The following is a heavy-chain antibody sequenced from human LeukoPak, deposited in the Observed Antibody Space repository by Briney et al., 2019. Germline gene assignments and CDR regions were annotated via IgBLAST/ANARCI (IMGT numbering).Heavy chain of an antibody. J-gene: IGHJ4*02. V-gene: IGHV4-39*01. CDR3: ARQGGRTTYYFDY. D-gene: IGHD1-14*01. Sequence: SIKSRVTISVDTSKNQSSLKLSSVTAADTAVYYCARQGGRTTYYFDYWGQGTLVTVSS.